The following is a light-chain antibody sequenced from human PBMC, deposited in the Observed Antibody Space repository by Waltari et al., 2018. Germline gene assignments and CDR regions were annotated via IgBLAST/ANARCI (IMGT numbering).Light chain of an antibody. Sequence: QSALTQPPSASGSPGQSVTISCTGNSSDIDYNYVSWYQQHPGKAPKVVIDEVNKRPSGVPDRFSGAKSGNAASLTVSGLQAEDEADYYCNSYAGIIILFGGGTKLTVL. V-gene: IGLV2-8*01. CDR3: NSYAGIIIL. CDR1: SSDIDYNY. J-gene: IGLJ2*01. CDR2: EVN.